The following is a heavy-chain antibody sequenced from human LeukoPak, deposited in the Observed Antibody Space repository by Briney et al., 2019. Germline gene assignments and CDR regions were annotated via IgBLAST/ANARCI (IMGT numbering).Heavy chain of an antibody. CDR3: ARRRPYYSYDY. V-gene: IGHV4-39*01. CDR1: GGSISSSSDF. CDR2: FYYSGST. D-gene: IGHD3-10*01. J-gene: IGHJ4*02. Sequence: SETLSLTCTVSGGSISSSSDFWGWIRQPPGKGLEWIGSFYYSGSTYYNPSLKSRVTMSVDTSKNQFSLKPNSVTAADTAVYYCARRRPYYSYDYWGQGTLVTVSS.